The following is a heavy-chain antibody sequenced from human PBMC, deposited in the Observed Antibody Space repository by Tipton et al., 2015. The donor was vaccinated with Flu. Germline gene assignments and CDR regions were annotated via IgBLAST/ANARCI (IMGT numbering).Heavy chain of an antibody. D-gene: IGHD3-22*01. V-gene: IGHV4-59*12. CDR3: ARDRYDSSGFVDY. Sequence: PGLVKPSETLSLTCTVSGDSINSYYWSWIRQPPGRGLEWIGYIYYSGSSTYNPSLKSRVTISLDTSKNQFSLKLSSVTAADTAVYYCARDRYDSSGFVDYWGQGTLVTVSS. J-gene: IGHJ4*02. CDR2: IYYSGSS. CDR1: GDSINSYY.